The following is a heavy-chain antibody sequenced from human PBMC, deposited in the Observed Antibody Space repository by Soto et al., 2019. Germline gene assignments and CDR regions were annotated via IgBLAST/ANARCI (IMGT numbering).Heavy chain of an antibody. Sequence: LRLSCAASRFTLSSYSMNWVRQAPGKALEWVSSISSSSSYIYYVDSVKGRFTISRDNAKHSLYLQMNSLRAEDTAIPYCAKGAYGSGSYYWNWFDPWRQGTVVGVSS. J-gene: IGHJ5*02. V-gene: IGHV3-21*04. CDR1: RFTLSSYS. CDR2: ISSSSSYI. CDR3: AKGAYGSGSYYWNWFDP. D-gene: IGHD3-10*01.